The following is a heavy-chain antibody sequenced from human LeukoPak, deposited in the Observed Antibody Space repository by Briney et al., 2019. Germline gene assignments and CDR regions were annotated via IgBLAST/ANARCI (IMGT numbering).Heavy chain of an antibody. CDR1: GFTFSSYE. J-gene: IGHJ6*02. D-gene: IGHD3-16*02. CDR2: IYSGGST. Sequence: GGSLRLSCAASGFTFSSYEMNWVRQAPGKGLEWVSVIYSGGSTYYADSVKGRFTISRDNSKNTLYLQMNSLRAEDTAVYYCARDRTVDDYVWGSYRPKEYYYGMDVWGQGTTVTVSS. V-gene: IGHV3-66*01. CDR3: ARDRTVDDYVWGSYRPKEYYYGMDV.